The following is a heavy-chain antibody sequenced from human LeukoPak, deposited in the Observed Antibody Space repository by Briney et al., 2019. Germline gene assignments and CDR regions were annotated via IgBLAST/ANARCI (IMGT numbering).Heavy chain of an antibody. CDR2: MNPNSGNT. D-gene: IGHD3-16*01. Sequence: ASVKVSCKASGYTFTSYDINWVRQATGQGLEWMGWMNPNSGNTGYAQKFQGRVTITRNTSMSTAYMELSSLRSEDTAVYYCARGMISGGDFDYWGQGTLVTVSS. CDR3: ARGMISGGDFDY. CDR1: GYTFTSYD. V-gene: IGHV1-8*03. J-gene: IGHJ4*02.